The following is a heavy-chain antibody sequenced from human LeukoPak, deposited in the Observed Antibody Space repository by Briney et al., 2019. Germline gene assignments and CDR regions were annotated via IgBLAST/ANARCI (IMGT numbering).Heavy chain of an antibody. CDR2: INPNSGGT. CDR1: GYTFTGYY. J-gene: IGHJ4*02. V-gene: IGHV1-2*02. Sequence: GASVKVSCKASGYTFTGYYMHWVRQAPGQGLEWMGWINPNSGGTNYAQKFKGRVTMTRDTSISTAYMELSRLRSDDTAVYYCARGPIWGPYCSRTSCYDFDYWGQGTLVTVSS. D-gene: IGHD2-2*01. CDR3: ARGPIWGPYCSRTSCYDFDY.